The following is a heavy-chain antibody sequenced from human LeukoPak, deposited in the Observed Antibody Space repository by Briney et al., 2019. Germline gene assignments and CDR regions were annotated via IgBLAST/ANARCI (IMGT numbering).Heavy chain of an antibody. CDR3: AGVGNGGYGGFDY. Sequence: PSQTLSLTCTVSGGSIGGGGFFWSWIRQNPGQGLEWLGCMHYSGRTYYNPSLKSRVIISADTSKNQFSLKLSSVTASDTAVYYCAGVGNGGYGGFDYWGQGTLVTVSS. V-gene: IGHV4-31*03. CDR2: MHYSGRT. J-gene: IGHJ4*02. CDR1: GGSIGGGGFF. D-gene: IGHD5-12*01.